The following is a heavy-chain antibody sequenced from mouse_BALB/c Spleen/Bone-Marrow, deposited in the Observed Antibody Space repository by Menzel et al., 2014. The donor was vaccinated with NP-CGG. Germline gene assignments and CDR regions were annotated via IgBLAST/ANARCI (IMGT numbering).Heavy chain of an antibody. J-gene: IGHJ3*01. CDR1: GFTFSDFY. Sequence: EVKVEESGGGLVQPGDSLRLSCATSGFTFSDFYMEWVRQPPGKRLEWIAASRNKANHYTTEYSASVKGRFIVSRDTSQSILDLQMDALRAEDTAMYYCARDVGYGNYFVYWGQGTLVTVSA. V-gene: IGHV7-1*02. D-gene: IGHD2-10*02. CDR3: ARDVGYGNYFVY. CDR2: SRNKANHYTT.